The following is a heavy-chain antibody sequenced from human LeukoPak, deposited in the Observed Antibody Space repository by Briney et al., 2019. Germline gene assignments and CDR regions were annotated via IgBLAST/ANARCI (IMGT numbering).Heavy chain of an antibody. CDR2: ISSSSSYI. CDR1: GFPFSSYS. CDR3: AIDLRDSSGIDY. J-gene: IGHJ4*02. Sequence: GGSLRLSGEASGFPFSSYSMTWFREAPGRGLEWVSSISSSSSYIYYADSVKGRFTISRDNAKNSLYLQLNSLRAEDTAVYYCAIDLRDSSGIDYWGQGTLVTVSS. V-gene: IGHV3-21*01. D-gene: IGHD3-22*01.